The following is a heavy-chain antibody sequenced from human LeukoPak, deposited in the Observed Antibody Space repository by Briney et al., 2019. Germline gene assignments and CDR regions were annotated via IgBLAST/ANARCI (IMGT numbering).Heavy chain of an antibody. CDR1: GYTFTSYG. J-gene: IGHJ5*02. D-gene: IGHD3-3*01. Sequence: ASVKVSCKASGYTFTSYGISWVRQATGQGLEWMGWMNPNSGNTGYAQKFQGRVTITRNTSISTAYMELSSLRSEDTAVYYCARAYRLRFLEWLRPANWFDPWGQGTLVTVSS. V-gene: IGHV1-8*03. CDR2: MNPNSGNT. CDR3: ARAYRLRFLEWLRPANWFDP.